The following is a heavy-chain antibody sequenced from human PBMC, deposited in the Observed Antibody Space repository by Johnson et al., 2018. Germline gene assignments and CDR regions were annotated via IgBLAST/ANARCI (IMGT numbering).Heavy chain of an antibody. CDR1: GFTFGDYA. Sequence: VQLVESGGGLIQPGRSLRLSCTASGFTFGDYAMSWFRQAPGKGLEWVGFIKSKTYGGTTEYAASVKGRLTISRDDSESIAYLQMNSLKTEDTGVYYCNRGGYSPAVWGQGTMVTVSS. CDR2: IKSKTYGGTT. J-gene: IGHJ3*01. D-gene: IGHD2-15*01. CDR3: NRGGYSPAV. V-gene: IGHV3-49*03.